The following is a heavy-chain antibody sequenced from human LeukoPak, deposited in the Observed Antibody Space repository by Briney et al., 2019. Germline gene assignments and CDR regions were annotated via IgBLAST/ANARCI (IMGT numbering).Heavy chain of an antibody. Sequence: GESLQISCKGSGYIFTNYWIGWVRQLPGKGLEWMGIIYPGDSDTSYSPSFQGQVTISAEKSISTAYLQWSSLKASDTTMYYCARLLYGDYGRHFDYWGQGTLVTVSS. V-gene: IGHV5-51*01. J-gene: IGHJ4*02. CDR1: GYIFTNYW. D-gene: IGHD4-17*01. CDR2: IYPGDSDT. CDR3: ARLLYGDYGRHFDY.